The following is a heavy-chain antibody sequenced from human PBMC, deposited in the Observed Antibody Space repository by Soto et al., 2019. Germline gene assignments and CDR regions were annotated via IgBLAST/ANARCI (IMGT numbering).Heavy chain of an antibody. J-gene: IGHJ5*02. V-gene: IGHV3-23*01. CDR2: ISGSGGST. CDR1: GFTFSSYA. D-gene: IGHD4-17*01. CDR3: AKGVTRAWTTDFDP. Sequence: EVQLLESGGGLVQPGGSLRLSCAASGFTFSSYAMSWVRQAPGKGLEWVSVISGSGGSTYYADSVKGRFTICRDNTKNTLYLQMNSLRAEDTAVYYCAKGVTRAWTTDFDPWGQGTLVTVSS.